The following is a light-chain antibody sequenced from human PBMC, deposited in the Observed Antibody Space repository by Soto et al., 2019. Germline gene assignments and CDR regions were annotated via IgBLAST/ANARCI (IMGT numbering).Light chain of an antibody. J-gene: IGLJ3*02. CDR1: SSSIGAGYE. V-gene: IGLV1-40*01. CDR3: QSYDSSLSGV. Sequence: QSALTQPPSVSGAPGQRVTISCSGTSSSIGAGYEVHWYHQLPGTAPKLLIYGNSNRPSGVPDRFSGSKSGTSASLAITGLQAEDEADYYCQSYDSSLSGVFGGGTKLTVL. CDR2: GNS.